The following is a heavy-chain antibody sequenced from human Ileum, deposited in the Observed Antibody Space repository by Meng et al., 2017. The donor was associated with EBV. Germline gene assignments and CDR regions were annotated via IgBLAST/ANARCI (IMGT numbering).Heavy chain of an antibody. CDR1: GADNSSSPKY. Sequence: QRLVEKAGPGLLKHSEPLPLTCTVAGADNSSSPKYGGWSSQPPGKGLEWIGNIFNSESTSYSPSLKSRVTISVDTSKNQFSLKLSSVTAADTAVYYCARDYSSSWYSGGFFKYWGQGILVTVSS. CDR2: IFNSEST. V-gene: IGHV4-39*07. CDR3: ARDYSSSWYSGGFFKY. D-gene: IGHD6-13*01. J-gene: IGHJ1*01.